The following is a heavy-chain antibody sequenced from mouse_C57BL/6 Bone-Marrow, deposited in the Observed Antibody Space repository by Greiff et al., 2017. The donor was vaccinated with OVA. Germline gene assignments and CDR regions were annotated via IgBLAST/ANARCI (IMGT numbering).Heavy chain of an antibody. CDR3: ASRIYYYGSRESFFYYAMDY. D-gene: IGHD1-1*01. V-gene: IGHV1-50*01. CDR1: GYTFTSYW. Sequence: VQLQQPGAELVKPGASVKLSCKASGYTFTSYWMQWVKQRPGQGLEWIGEIDPSDSYTNYNQKFKGKATLTVDTSSSTAYMQLSSLTSEDSAVYYCASRIYYYGSRESFFYYAMDYWGQGTSVTVSS. CDR2: IDPSDSYT. J-gene: IGHJ4*01.